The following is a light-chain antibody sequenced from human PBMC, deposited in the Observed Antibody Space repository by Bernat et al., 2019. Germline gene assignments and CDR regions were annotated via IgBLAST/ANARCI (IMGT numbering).Light chain of an antibody. Sequence: DIVMTQSPLSLPVTPGEPASISCRSSQSLLHSKGYNYLDWDLQKPGQSQQLLIYLGSNRASGVPDRFSGSGSGTDFTLKISRVEAEDVGVYYCMQALQTPWTFGQGTKVEIK. J-gene: IGKJ1*01. CDR1: QSLLHSKGYNY. CDR2: LGS. CDR3: MQALQTPWT. V-gene: IGKV2-28*01.